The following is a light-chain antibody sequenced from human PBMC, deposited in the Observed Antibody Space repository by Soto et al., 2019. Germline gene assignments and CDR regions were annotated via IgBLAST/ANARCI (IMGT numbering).Light chain of an antibody. J-gene: IGKJ5*01. V-gene: IGKV3-20*01. CDR3: QQYGSSPIT. CDR1: QSVSHSY. Sequence: EIVLTQSPGTLSVSPGERSTLSCRASQSVSHSYLAWYQQKPGQALRILVYGASSRTTGIPDRFSGSGSGTDFTLTISRLEPEDFAVYYCQQYGSSPITFGQGTRLEIK. CDR2: GAS.